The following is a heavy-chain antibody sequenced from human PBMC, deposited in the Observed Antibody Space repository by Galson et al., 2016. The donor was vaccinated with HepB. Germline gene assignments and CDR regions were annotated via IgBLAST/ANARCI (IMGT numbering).Heavy chain of an antibody. CDR3: ARGYYDYHWGSYQPYYFDY. Sequence: LSLPCTLSGGSISSYYWSWIRQPPGKGLEWIGYIYYSGSTNYNPSLKSRVTISVDTSKNQFSLKLSSVTAADTAVYYCARGYYDYHWGSYQPYYFDYWGQGTLVTVSS. J-gene: IGHJ4*02. CDR1: GGSISSYY. V-gene: IGHV4-59*01. D-gene: IGHD3-16*02. CDR2: IYYSGST.